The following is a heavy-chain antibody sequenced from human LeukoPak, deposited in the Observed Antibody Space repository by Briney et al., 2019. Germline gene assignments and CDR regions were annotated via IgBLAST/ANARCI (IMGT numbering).Heavy chain of an antibody. CDR3: ARGARYSSGRFDY. CDR1: GGSFSGYY. V-gene: IGHV4-34*01. Sequence: PSETLSLTCAVYGGSFSGYYWSWIRQPPGKGLEWIGEINHGGSTNYNPSLKSRVTISVDTSKNQFSLKLSSVTAADTAVYYCARGARYSSGRFDYWGQGTLVTVSS. J-gene: IGHJ4*02. CDR2: INHGGST. D-gene: IGHD6-19*01.